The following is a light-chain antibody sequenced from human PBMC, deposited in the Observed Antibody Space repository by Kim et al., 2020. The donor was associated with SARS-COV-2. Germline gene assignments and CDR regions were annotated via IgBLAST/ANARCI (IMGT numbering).Light chain of an antibody. J-gene: IGKJ2*01. V-gene: IGKV3-11*01. Sequence: SPGERASRSCRASQSISSYLAWYQQKPGQAPRLLIYDASNRATGIPARFSGSGSGTDFTLTISSLEPEDFAVYYCQQRSNWPPVYTFGQGTKLEI. CDR1: QSISSY. CDR3: QQRSNWPPVYT. CDR2: DAS.